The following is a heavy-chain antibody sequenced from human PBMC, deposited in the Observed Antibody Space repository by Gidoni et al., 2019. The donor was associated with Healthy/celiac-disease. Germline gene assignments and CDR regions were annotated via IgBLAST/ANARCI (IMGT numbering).Heavy chain of an antibody. CDR1: GYSVTGYY. CDR2: INPNCGGT. J-gene: IGHJ5*02. Sequence: QVQLVQSGAEVKKPGAAVKVACKASGYSVTGYYMQWVRQAPGQGLEWMGWINPNCGGTNYAQKFQGWVTMPRDPSISTAYMELSRLRSYDTAVYYCAIAPGVSPNNWFDPWGQGTLVTVSS. V-gene: IGHV1-2*04. CDR3: AIAPGVSPNNWFDP. D-gene: IGHD3-3*01.